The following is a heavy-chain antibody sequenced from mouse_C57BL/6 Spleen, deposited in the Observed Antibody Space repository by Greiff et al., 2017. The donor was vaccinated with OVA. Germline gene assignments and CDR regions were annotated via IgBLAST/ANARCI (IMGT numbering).Heavy chain of an antibody. CDR2: INPNNGGT. CDR3: ARDLYEDY. D-gene: IGHD2-10*02. J-gene: IGHJ2*01. Sequence: EVQLQQSGPELVKPGASVKISCKASGYTFTDYYINWVKQSHGKSLEWIGDINPNNGGTSYNQKFKGKATLTVDKSSSTAYMELRSLTSEDSAVYYCARDLYEDYWGQGTTLTVSS. V-gene: IGHV1-26*01. CDR1: GYTFTDYY.